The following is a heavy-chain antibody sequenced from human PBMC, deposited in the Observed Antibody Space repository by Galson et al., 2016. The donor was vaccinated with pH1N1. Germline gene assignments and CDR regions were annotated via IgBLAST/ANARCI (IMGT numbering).Heavy chain of an antibody. D-gene: IGHD2-15*01. CDR2: INQDGRVQ. V-gene: IGHV3-7*01. CDR3: ARAMAQGGSY. J-gene: IGHJ4*02. Sequence: SLRLSRAASGFSLSTFWMTWARQAPGKGLVWVANINQDGRVQYYVDSVKGRFTISRDNAKNSLYPQMDSLRAEETAVYYCARAMAQGGSYWGQGTLVTVSS. CDR1: GFSLSTFW.